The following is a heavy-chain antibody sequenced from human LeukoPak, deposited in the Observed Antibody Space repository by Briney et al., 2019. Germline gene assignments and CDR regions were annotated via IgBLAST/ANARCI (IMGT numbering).Heavy chain of an antibody. V-gene: IGHV3-21*01. CDR3: ARDFKACSSTSCYLGWYFDL. CDR1: GFTFSSYS. D-gene: IGHD2-2*01. CDR2: ISSSSSYI. J-gene: IGHJ2*01. Sequence: GGSLRLSCAASGFTFSSYSMNWVRQAPGKGLEWVSSISSSSSYIYYADSVKGRFTISRDNAKNSLYLQMNSLRAEDTAVYYCARDFKACSSTSCYLGWYFDLWGRGTLVTVPS.